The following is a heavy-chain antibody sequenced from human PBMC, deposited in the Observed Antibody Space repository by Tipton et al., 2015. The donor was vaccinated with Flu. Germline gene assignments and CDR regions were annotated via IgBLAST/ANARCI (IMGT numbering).Heavy chain of an antibody. Sequence: TLSLTCTVSGGSISSYFWSWIRQPPGKGLEWIGYFSFAGGTNYNPSLNSRVTISVDTSKTQVSLRLTSVTAADTAVYYCVRDRRTYTTGDYPVRYFDFWGPGTLVAVSS. D-gene: IGHD4-17*01. CDR2: FSFAGGT. CDR1: GGSISSYF. J-gene: IGHJ4*02. CDR3: VRDRRTYTTGDYPVRYFDF. V-gene: IGHV4-59*01.